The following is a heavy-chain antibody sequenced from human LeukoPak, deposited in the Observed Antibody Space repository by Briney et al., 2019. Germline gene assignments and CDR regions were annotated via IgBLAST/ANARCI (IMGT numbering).Heavy chain of an antibody. D-gene: IGHD3-10*01. V-gene: IGHV4-4*02. CDR3: ARYYGSGSKTVRAIDY. CDR2: IYHSGST. CDR1: GGSISSSNW. J-gene: IGHJ4*02. Sequence: SETLSLTCAVSGGSISSSNWWSWIRQPPGKGLEWIGEIYHSGSTNYNPSLKSRVTISVDKSKTQFSLKLSSVTAADTAVYYCARYYGSGSKTVRAIDYWGQGTLVTVSS.